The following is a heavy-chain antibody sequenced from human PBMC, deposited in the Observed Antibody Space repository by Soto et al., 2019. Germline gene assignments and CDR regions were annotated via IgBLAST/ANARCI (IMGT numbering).Heavy chain of an antibody. CDR2: IWYDGSNK. CDR1: GFTFSSYG. V-gene: IGHV3-33*01. D-gene: IGHD6-6*01. J-gene: IGHJ6*02. CDR3: ARDSSSSWVYYYGMDV. Sequence: PGGSLRLSCAASGFTFSSYGMHWVRQAPGKGLEWVAVIWYDGSNKYYADSVKGRFTISRDNSKNTLYLQMNSLRAEDTAVYYCARDSSSSWVYYYGMDVWGQGTTVTVSS.